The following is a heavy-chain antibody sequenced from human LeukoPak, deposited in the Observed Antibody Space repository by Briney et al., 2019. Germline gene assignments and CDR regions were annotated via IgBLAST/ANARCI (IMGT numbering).Heavy chain of an antibody. CDR2: IIPILGIA. D-gene: IGHD3-3*01. V-gene: IGHV1-69*04. Sequence: SVKVSCKASGGTFSSYAISWVRQAPGQGLEWMGRIIPILGIANYAQKFQGRVTITADKSTSTAYMELSSLRSDDTAVYFCGRWSPDPNDSWGQGTLVTVSS. CDR3: GRWSPDPNDS. CDR1: GGTFSSYA. J-gene: IGHJ4*02.